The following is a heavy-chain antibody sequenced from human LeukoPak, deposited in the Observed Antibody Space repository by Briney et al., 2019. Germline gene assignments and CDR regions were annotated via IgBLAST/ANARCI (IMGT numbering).Heavy chain of an antibody. D-gene: IGHD6-13*01. CDR3: TLNSWYENGFAP. J-gene: IGHJ5*02. Sequence: PGGSLRLSCAASGFTFSGSAMHWVRQASGKGLEWVGRIRSKANYYATAYAASVKGRFTVSRDDSKNTAYLQMNRLKTEDTAVYYCTLNSWYENGFAPWGQGTLVTVSS. V-gene: IGHV3-73*01. CDR2: IRSKANYYAT. CDR1: GFTFSGSA.